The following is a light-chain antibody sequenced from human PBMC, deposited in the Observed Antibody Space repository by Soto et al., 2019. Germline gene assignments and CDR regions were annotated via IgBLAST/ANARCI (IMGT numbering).Light chain of an antibody. Sequence: QSALTQPASVSGSPGQSITISCSGTSSDVGGYNYVSWYQQHPGQAPRVMIYDVSNRPSGVSDRFSGSKSGNTATLTISGLQAEDEADYYCSSYTSDNTYVFASGTKVTVL. CDR2: DVS. CDR1: SSDVGGYNY. V-gene: IGLV2-14*03. CDR3: SSYTSDNTYV. J-gene: IGLJ1*01.